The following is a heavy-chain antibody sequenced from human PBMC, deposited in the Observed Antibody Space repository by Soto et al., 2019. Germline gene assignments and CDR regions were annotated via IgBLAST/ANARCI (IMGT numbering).Heavy chain of an antibody. CDR1: GGSISSGGYY. J-gene: IGHJ5*02. D-gene: IGHD1-26*01. CDR2: IYYSGST. CDR3: ARDRGRELANWFDP. V-gene: IGHV4-31*03. Sequence: QVQLQESGPRLVKPSQTLSLTCIVSGGSISSGGYYWSWIRQHPGKGLEWIGYIYYSGSTYYNPSPSSRVTISVDTSKNQFSLKLSSVTAADTAVYYCARDRGRELANWFDPWGQGTLVTVSS.